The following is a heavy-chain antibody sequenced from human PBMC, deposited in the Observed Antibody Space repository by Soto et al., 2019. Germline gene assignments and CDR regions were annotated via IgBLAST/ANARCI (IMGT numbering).Heavy chain of an antibody. CDR1: GFTFSSYS. D-gene: IGHD6-19*01. V-gene: IGHV3-21*01. CDR2: ISSSSSYI. Sequence: GGSLRLSCAASGFTFSSYSVNWVRQAPGKGLEWVSSISSSSSYIYYADSVKGRFTISRDNSKNTLYLQMNSLRAEDTAVYYCAKDNGSGGKPDYYYGMDVWGQGTTVTVSS. CDR3: AKDNGSGGKPDYYYGMDV. J-gene: IGHJ6*02.